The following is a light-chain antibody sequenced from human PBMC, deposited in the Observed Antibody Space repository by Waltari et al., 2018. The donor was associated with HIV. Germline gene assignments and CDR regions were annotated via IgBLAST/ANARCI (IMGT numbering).Light chain of an antibody. Sequence: DIVMTQYPLSLPVTPGEPASISCRSSQSLLHSNGNNYLHWYLQKPGQSPQLLIYLASNRACGVPDRFSGSGSGTDFTLKISRVDVDDVGGYYCMHALQLPLTSGGGTKVEIK. CDR3: MHALQLPLT. V-gene: IGKV2-28*01. J-gene: IGKJ4*01. CDR1: QSLLHSNGNNY. CDR2: LAS.